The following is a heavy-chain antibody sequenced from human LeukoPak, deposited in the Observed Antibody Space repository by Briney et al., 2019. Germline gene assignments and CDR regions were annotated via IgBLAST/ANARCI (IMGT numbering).Heavy chain of an antibody. J-gene: IGHJ4*02. CDR1: GYTFTTYW. D-gene: IGHD2-2*01. V-gene: IGHV5-51*01. CDR2: IYPGDSDT. Sequence: GESLKISCKGSGYTFTTYWIGWVRQMPGKGLEWMGIIYPGDSDTRYSPSFQGQVTISADKSISTTYLQWSSLKASDTAMYYCARSRYCSRISCADPYYFDYWGQGTLVTVSS. CDR3: ARSRYCSRISCADPYYFDY.